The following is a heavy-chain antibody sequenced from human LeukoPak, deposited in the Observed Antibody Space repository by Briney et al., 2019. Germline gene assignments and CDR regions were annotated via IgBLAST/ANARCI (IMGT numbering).Heavy chain of an antibody. CDR3: ANYGSGSYRFDP. Sequence: PSETLSLTCTVSGGSISGGGYYWSWIRQHPGKGLEWIGYIHHSGSTYYNPSLKSRLIISLDTSKNQFSLKPNSVTAADTAVYYCANYGSGSYRFDPWGQGTLVTVSS. V-gene: IGHV4-31*03. CDR2: IHHSGST. J-gene: IGHJ5*02. CDR1: GGSISGGGYY. D-gene: IGHD3-10*01.